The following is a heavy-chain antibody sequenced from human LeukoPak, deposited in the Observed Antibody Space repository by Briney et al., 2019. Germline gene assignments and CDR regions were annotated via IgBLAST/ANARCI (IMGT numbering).Heavy chain of an antibody. J-gene: IGHJ4*02. V-gene: IGHV5-51*01. CDR2: IYPGDSDT. CDR1: GYSFASYW. Sequence: GESLNMSCQGSGYSFASYWIGWARQMPGKGLEWMGIIYPGDSDTTYKPPFQGQVTISADKSISTAYLQWTSLKASDTAMYYCARKRGTFDYWGQGTLVTVSS. CDR3: ARKRGTFDY.